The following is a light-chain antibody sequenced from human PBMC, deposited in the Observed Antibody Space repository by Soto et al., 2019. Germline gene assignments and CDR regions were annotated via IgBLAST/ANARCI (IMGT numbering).Light chain of an antibody. CDR2: DVT. V-gene: IGLV2-14*01. Sequence: QSALTQPASVSGSPGQSITISCTGTSSDVGDYNYVSWYQQHPSKAPKLMIYDVTNRPSGVSNRFSGSKSGNTASLTISGLQAEDEADYYCSSYTSSSTYVVFGGGTKLTVL. CDR3: SSYTSSSTYVV. J-gene: IGLJ2*01. CDR1: SSDVGDYNY.